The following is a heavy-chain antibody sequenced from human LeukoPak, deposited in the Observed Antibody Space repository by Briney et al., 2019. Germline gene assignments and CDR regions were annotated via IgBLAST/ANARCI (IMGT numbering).Heavy chain of an antibody. V-gene: IGHV4-38-2*02. CDR2: INHSGST. CDR3: ARRRPMVRGVISWFDP. D-gene: IGHD3-10*01. Sequence: PSETLSLTCSISGYSISSGYYWSWIRQPPGKGLEWIGEINHSGSTNYNPSLKSRVTISVDTSKNQFSLKLSSVTAADTAVYYCARRRPMVRGVISWFDPWGQGTLVTVSS. CDR1: GYSISSGYY. J-gene: IGHJ5*02.